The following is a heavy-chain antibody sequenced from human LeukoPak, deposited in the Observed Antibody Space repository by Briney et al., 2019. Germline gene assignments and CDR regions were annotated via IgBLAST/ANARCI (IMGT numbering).Heavy chain of an antibody. CDR2: ISAYNGNT. Sequence: ASVKVSCKASGYTFTNYGISWVRQAPGQGLEWMGWISAYNGNTKYAQKFQGRATMTTETSTSTAYMELRSLRSDDTAFYYCAWTYRDSSGKSNWFDPWGQGTLVTVSS. V-gene: IGHV1-18*01. CDR3: AWTYRDSSGKSNWFDP. J-gene: IGHJ5*02. D-gene: IGHD3-22*01. CDR1: GYTFTNYG.